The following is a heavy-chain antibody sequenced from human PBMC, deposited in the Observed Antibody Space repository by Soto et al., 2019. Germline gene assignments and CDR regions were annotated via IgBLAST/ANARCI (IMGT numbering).Heavy chain of an antibody. Sequence: QITLKESGPTLVKPTQTLTLTCTFSGFSLTTRGVGVGWIRQPPGKALECLALIYWDDDKRYSPSLQSRLSIPTDTSKNQLVLTMTNVDPVDTATYYCAHIPPYYHYDWFDPWGQGTLVSVSS. CDR1: GFSLTTRGVG. CDR2: IYWDDDK. CDR3: AHIPPYYHYDWFDP. D-gene: IGHD3-16*01. J-gene: IGHJ5*02. V-gene: IGHV2-5*02.